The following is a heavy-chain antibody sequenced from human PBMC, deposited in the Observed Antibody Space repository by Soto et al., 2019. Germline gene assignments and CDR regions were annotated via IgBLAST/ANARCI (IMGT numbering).Heavy chain of an antibody. CDR3: ARDPFGYYVNYFDY. CDR1: GYSISSAYY. J-gene: IGHJ4*02. V-gene: IGHV4-38-2*02. CDR2: IYHSGST. Sequence: SETLSLTCAVSGYSISSAYYWDWIRQPPGKGLEWIGSIYHSGSTYYNPSLKSRVTISVDLSNNHFSLKLSSVTAEDTAIFYCARDPFGYYVNYFDYWGQGTLVTVSS. D-gene: IGHD1-26*01.